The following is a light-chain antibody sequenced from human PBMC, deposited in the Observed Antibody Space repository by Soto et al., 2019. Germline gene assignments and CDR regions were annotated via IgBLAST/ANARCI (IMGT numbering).Light chain of an antibody. V-gene: IGKV3-15*01. Sequence: EIVMTQSPAILSVSPGEGATLSCRASQSVNSNLAWYQQKPGQAPRLLIIGASSRAPGIPSGFSGSGSGTEFTLTISSLQSEDLAVYYCQQYNNWPWTFGLGTKVEV. CDR1: QSVNSN. J-gene: IGKJ1*01. CDR3: QQYNNWPWT. CDR2: GAS.